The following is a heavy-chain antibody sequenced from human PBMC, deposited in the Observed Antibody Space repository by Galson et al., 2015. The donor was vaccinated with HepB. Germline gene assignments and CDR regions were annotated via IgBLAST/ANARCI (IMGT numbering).Heavy chain of an antibody. CDR2: ISGSGGST. CDR1: GFTFSSYA. V-gene: IGHV3-23*01. J-gene: IGHJ5*02. Sequence: SLRLSCAASGFTFSSYAMSWVRQAPGKGLEWVSAISGSGGSTYYADSVKGRFTISRDNSKNTLYLQMNSLRAEDTAVYYCAKAGVVVTATNWFDPWGQGTLVTVSS. CDR3: AKAGVVVTATNWFDP. D-gene: IGHD2-21*02.